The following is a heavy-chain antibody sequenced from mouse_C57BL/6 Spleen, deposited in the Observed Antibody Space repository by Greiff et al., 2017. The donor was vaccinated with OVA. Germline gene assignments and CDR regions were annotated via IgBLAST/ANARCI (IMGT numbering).Heavy chain of an antibody. CDR3: ARPYYGNLASFAY. Sequence: VQLKQSGPELVKPGASVKMSCKASGYTFTDYNMHWVKQSHGKSLEWIGYINPNNGGTSYNQKFKGKATLTVNKSSSTAYMELRSLTSEDSAVYYCARPYYGNLASFAYWGQGTLVTVSA. CDR1: GYTFTDYN. CDR2: INPNNGGT. J-gene: IGHJ3*01. V-gene: IGHV1-22*01. D-gene: IGHD2-10*01.